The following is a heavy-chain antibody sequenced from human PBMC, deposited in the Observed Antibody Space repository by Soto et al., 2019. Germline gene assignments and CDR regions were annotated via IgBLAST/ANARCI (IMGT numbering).Heavy chain of an antibody. CDR1: GFTFSSYG. D-gene: IGHD7-27*01. J-gene: IGHJ6*02. V-gene: IGHV3-30*18. Sequence: VGSLRLSCAASGFTFSSYGMHWVRQAPGKGLEWVAVISYDGSNKYYADSVKGRFTISRDNSKNTLYLQMNSLRAEDTAVYYCAKDQNWGNYYYGMDVWGQGTTVTVSS. CDR2: ISYDGSNK. CDR3: AKDQNWGNYYYGMDV.